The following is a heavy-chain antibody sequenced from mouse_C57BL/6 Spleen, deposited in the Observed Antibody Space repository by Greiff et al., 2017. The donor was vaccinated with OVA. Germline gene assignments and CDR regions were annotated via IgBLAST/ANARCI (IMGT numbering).Heavy chain of an antibody. J-gene: IGHJ1*03. CDR3: AREYYGSSLYWYFDV. CDR2: INYDGSST. V-gene: IGHV5-16*01. CDR1: GFTFSDYY. D-gene: IGHD1-1*01. Sequence: EVQLVESEGGLVQPGSSMKLSCTASGFTFSDYYMAWVRQVPEKGLEWVANINYDGSSTYYLDSLKSRFIISRDNAKNILYLQMSSLKSEDTATYYCAREYYGSSLYWYFDVWGTGTTVTVSS.